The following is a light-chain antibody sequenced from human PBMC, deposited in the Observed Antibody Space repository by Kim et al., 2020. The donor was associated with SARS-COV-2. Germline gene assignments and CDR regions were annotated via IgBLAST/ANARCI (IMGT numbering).Light chain of an antibody. J-gene: IGLJ2*01. CDR2: RDT. CDR1: KLGDKY. CDR3: QAWDSSIL. V-gene: IGLV3-1*01. Sequence: SYELTQPPSLSVFPGQTASITCSGHKLGDKYSSWYQQRPGQSPVMVIYRDTKRPSGIPERFSGSNSGNTATLTIIGTQAMDEADYYCQAWDSSILFGGGTQLTVL.